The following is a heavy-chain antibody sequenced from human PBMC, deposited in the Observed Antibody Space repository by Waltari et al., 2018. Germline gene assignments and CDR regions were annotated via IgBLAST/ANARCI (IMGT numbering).Heavy chain of an antibody. Sequence: QVQLQESGPGLVKPSETLSLTCSVSGGSISSGSYYWTWIRQPAGKGLEWIGRIYTSGSTNYNPSLRSRLTISVETSNNQFSLKLSSVTAADTAVYYCARDPPQLADAFDIWGQGTMVTVSS. D-gene: IGHD3-10*01. CDR1: GGSISSGSYY. CDR2: IYTSGST. CDR3: ARDPPQLADAFDI. V-gene: IGHV4-61*02. J-gene: IGHJ3*02.